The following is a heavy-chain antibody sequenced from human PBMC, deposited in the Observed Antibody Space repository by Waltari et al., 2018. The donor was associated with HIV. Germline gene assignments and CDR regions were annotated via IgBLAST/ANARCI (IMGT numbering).Heavy chain of an antibody. J-gene: IGHJ4*02. V-gene: IGHV3-53*01. Sequence: EVQLVESGGGLTQPGGSLGLSCPVSGFIVTSHYMTWVRQAPGKGLEWVSVIYSGGSTYYADSVKGRFTISRDNSKNTLYLQMNSLRAEDTAVYYCARELFPYGSGTQWGYWGQGTLVTVSS. CDR3: ARELFPYGSGTQWGY. D-gene: IGHD3-10*01. CDR2: IYSGGST. CDR1: GFIVTSHY.